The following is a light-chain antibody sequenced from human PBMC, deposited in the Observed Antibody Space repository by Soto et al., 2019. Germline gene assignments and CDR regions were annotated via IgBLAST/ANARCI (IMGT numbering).Light chain of an antibody. CDR2: GAS. V-gene: IGKV3-15*01. CDR1: QSVSRN. J-gene: IGKJ2*01. Sequence: EVVLTQSPATLSVSPGDRATLSCRASQSVSRNLAWYQQKPGQAPRLLIYGASTRATGVPARFSGSGSATEFTLSISSLQSEDVAVYYCKQYGDRPPETFGQGIKVDIX. CDR3: KQYGDRPPET.